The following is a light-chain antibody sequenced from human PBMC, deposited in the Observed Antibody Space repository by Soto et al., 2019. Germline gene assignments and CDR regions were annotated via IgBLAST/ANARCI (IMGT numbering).Light chain of an antibody. CDR3: QKRSNWPPSIT. CDR1: QSVSSN. J-gene: IGKJ5*01. CDR2: GAS. Sequence: EIVMTQSPATLSVSPGERATLSCRASQSVSSNLAWYQQKPGQAPRLLIYGASTRATGIPARFSGSGSGTDFTLTISSLEAEDFAVYYCQKRSNWPPSITFGQGTRLEIK. V-gene: IGKV3D-15*01.